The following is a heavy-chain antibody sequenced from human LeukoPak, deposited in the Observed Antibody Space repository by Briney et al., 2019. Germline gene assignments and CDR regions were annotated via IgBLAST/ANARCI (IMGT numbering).Heavy chain of an antibody. D-gene: IGHD2-21*02. J-gene: IGHJ1*01. CDR1: GFTFSSYA. CDR3: AKDFYPGDTSGYFQH. Sequence: GGSLRLSCAASGFTFSSYAMGWVRQAPGKGLEWVPAISGSGGSTYYADSVKGRFTISRDNSKNTLYLQMNSLRAEDTAVYYCAKDFYPGDTSGYFQHWGQGTLVTVSS. V-gene: IGHV3-23*01. CDR2: ISGSGGST.